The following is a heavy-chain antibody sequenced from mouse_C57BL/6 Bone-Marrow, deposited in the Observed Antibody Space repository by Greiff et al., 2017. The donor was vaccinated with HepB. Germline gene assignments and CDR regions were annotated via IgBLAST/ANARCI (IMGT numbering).Heavy chain of an antibody. CDR2: IDPSDSYT. CDR1: GYTFTSYW. V-gene: IGHV1-69*01. J-gene: IGHJ4*01. D-gene: IGHD4-1*02. Sequence: QVQLPQPGAELVMPGASVKLSCKASGYTFTSYWMHWVKQRPGQGLEWIGEIDPSDSYTNYNQKFKGKSTLTEDKSSSTAYMQLSSLTSGDSAVYYCASSNWADYAMDYWGQGTSGTVSS. CDR3: ASSNWADYAMDY.